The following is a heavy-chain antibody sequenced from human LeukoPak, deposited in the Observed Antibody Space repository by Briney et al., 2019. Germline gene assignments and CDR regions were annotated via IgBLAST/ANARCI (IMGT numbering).Heavy chain of an antibody. J-gene: IGHJ5*02. CDR2: MNPNSGNT. CDR3: ARAGYYTTTVTTILGWFDP. V-gene: IGHV1-8*01. Sequence: ASVKVSCKASGYTFTSYDINWVRQATGQGLVWMGWMNPNSGNTGYAQKFQGRVTMTRNTSISTAYMELSSLRSEDTAVYYCARAGYYTTTVTTILGWFDPWGQGTLVTVSS. D-gene: IGHD4-17*01. CDR1: GYTFTSYD.